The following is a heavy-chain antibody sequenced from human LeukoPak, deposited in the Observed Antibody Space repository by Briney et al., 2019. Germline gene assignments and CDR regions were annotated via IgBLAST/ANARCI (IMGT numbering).Heavy chain of an antibody. CDR1: GYTFTSYY. V-gene: IGHV1-46*01. CDR3: ARERSKDSSGYSMGYFQH. CDR2: INPSGGST. J-gene: IGHJ1*01. Sequence: ASVKVSCKASGYTFTSYYMHWVRQAPGQGLEWMGIINPSGGSTSYAQKFQGRVTMTRDTSTSTVYMELSSLRSEDTAVYYCARERSKDSSGYSMGYFQHWGQGTLVTVSS. D-gene: IGHD3-22*01.